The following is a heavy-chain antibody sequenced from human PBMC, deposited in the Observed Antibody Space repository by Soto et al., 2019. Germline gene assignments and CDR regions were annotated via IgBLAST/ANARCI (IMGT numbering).Heavy chain of an antibody. V-gene: IGHV3-23*01. CDR3: AKESMPEHYGDTLFDY. D-gene: IGHD4-17*01. CDR1: GFSINNYA. J-gene: IGHJ4*02. Sequence: VQLLESGGAFVQPGGSLRLSCAASGFSINNYAVSWVRQAPGKGLEWVSTFSAGGRAYYADSVRGRFSVPRDRSQNTVDLQISVLRPEDSAVYYCAKESMPEHYGDTLFDYWGQGTRVTVSS. CDR2: FSAGGRA.